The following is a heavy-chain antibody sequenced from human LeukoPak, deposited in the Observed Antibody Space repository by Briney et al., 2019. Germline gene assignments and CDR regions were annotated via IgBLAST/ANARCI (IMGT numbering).Heavy chain of an antibody. J-gene: IGHJ4*02. Sequence: GGSLRLSCAASKFNFAMSWVRQTADRRLEWVSAISGSGDATFYTDSVKGRFTISRDNSKNTLYLQMNNLRVEDTAVYCCAKGHFASSSFFDYWGQGTLVTVSS. CDR1: KFNFA. CDR2: ISGSGDAT. D-gene: IGHD6-6*01. CDR3: AKGHFASSSFFDY. V-gene: IGHV3-23*01.